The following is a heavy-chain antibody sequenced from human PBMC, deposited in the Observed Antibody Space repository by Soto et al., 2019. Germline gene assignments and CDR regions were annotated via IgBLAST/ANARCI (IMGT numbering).Heavy chain of an antibody. Sequence: GESLKISCKGSGYSFTSYWISWVRQMPGKGLEWMGRIDPSDSYTNYSPSFQGHVTISADKSISTAYLQWSSLKASDTAMYYCARRSIAAYYYYYGMDVWGQGTTVTV. CDR2: IDPSDSYT. CDR1: GYSFTSYW. D-gene: IGHD6-6*01. CDR3: ARRSIAAYYYYYGMDV. J-gene: IGHJ6*02. V-gene: IGHV5-10-1*01.